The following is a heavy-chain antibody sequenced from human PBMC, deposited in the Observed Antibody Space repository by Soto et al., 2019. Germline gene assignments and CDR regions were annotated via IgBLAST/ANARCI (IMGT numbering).Heavy chain of an antibody. Sequence: LRLSCAASGFTLSSYSMNWVRQAPGKGLEWVSSISSSSSYIYYADSVKGRFTISRDNAKNSLYLQMNSLRAEDTAVYYCARDYSSYGPFDYWGQGTLVTVSS. J-gene: IGHJ4*02. CDR3: ARDYSSYGPFDY. V-gene: IGHV3-21*01. CDR2: ISSSSSYI. D-gene: IGHD5-18*01. CDR1: GFTLSSYS.